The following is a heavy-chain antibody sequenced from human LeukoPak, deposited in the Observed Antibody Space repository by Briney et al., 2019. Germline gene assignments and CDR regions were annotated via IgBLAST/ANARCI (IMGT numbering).Heavy chain of an antibody. J-gene: IGHJ3*02. CDR3: ARVYDSSGYYFDAFDI. V-gene: IGHV3-11*01. D-gene: IGHD3-22*01. CDR1: GFTVSSNY. Sequence: GGSLRLSCAASGFTVSSNYMSWVRQAPGKGLEWVSYISSSGSTIYYADSVKGRFTISRDNAKNSLYLQMNSLRAEDTAVYYCARVYDSSGYYFDAFDIWGQGTMVTVSS. CDR2: ISSSGSTI.